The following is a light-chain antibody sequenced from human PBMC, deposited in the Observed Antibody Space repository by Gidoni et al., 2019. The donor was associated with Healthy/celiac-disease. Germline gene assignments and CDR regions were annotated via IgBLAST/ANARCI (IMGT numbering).Light chain of an antibody. CDR2: KDS. CDR3: QSADSSGTYYV. Sequence: YELPQPPSVSVSPGQTARITCSGDALPKQYAYWYQQKPGQAPVLVIYKDSERPSGIPERFSGSSSGTTVTLTISGVQAEDEADYYCQSADSSGTYYVFGTGTKVTVL. J-gene: IGLJ1*01. V-gene: IGLV3-25*02. CDR1: ALPKQY.